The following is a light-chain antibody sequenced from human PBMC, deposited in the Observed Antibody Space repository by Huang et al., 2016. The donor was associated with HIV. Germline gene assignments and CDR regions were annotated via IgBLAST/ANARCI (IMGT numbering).Light chain of an antibody. CDR3: QQYNNWPPGS. V-gene: IGKV3-15*01. CDR1: QYISTN. CDR2: GVS. Sequence: EVVMTQSPTTLSVSPGESATLSCRTSQYISTNLAWYQQKPGQAPRLLIYGVSTRATGIPARFSGSGSGTEFTLTIGSLQSEDFALYYCQQYNNWPPGSFGPGTKVDIK. J-gene: IGKJ3*01.